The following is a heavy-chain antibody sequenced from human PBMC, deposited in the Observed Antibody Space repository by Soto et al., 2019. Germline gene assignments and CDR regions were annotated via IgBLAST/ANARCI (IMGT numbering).Heavy chain of an antibody. J-gene: IGHJ6*02. V-gene: IGHV3-48*02. CDR2: ISNSGSAT. CDR3: AREQPCVSWWGGRRYYSYSMDV. Sequence: EVQLEESGGGLVPPGGSLRLSCGTSGFTFSSYNFNWVRLAPGKGLEWISLISNSGSATNYADSVEGRFIISRDTAKNSIFLQMNSLRDEDAAVYYSAREQPCVSWWGGRRYYSYSMDVWGQGTTVTVSS. D-gene: IGHD2-8*02. CDR1: GFTFSSYN.